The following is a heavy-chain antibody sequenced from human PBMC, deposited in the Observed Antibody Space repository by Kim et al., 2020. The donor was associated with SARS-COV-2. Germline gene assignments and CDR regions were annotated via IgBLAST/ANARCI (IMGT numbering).Heavy chain of an antibody. D-gene: IGHD2-21*01. V-gene: IGHV3-30*18. CDR1: GFTFSSYG. CDR2: ISYDGSNK. J-gene: IGHJ3*02. Sequence: GGSLRLSCAASGFTFSSYGMHWVRQAPGKGLEWVAVISYDGSNKYYADSVKGRFTISRDNSKNTLYLQMNSLRAEDTAVYYCAKDLGVIRMDDAFDIWG. CDR3: AKDLGVIRMDDAFDI.